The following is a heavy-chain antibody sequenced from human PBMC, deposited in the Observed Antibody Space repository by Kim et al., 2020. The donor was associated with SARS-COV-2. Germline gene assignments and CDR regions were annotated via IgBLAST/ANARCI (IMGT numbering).Heavy chain of an antibody. V-gene: IGHV3-30*18. CDR3: AKGSSPDY. CDR2: ISYDGSNK. CDR1: GFTFSSYG. D-gene: IGHD6-13*01. Sequence: GGSLRLSCAASGFTFSSYGMHWVRQAPGKGLEWVAVISYDGSNKYYADSVKGRFTISRDNSKNTLYLQMNSLRAEDTAVYYCAKGSSPDYWGQGTLVTVSS. J-gene: IGHJ4*02.